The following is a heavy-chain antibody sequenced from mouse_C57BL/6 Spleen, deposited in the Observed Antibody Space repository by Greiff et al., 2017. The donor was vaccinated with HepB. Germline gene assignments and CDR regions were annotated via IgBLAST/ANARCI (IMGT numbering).Heavy chain of an antibody. CDR1: GYAFSSSW. D-gene: IGHD1-1*01. Sequence: QVQLQQSGPELVKPGASVKISCKASGYAFSSSWMNWVKQRPGKGLEWIGRIYPGDGDTNYNGKFKGKATLTADKSSSTAYMQLSSLTSEDSAVYFCAREGLLRFLAYWGQGTLVTVSA. CDR3: AREGLLRFLAY. J-gene: IGHJ3*01. V-gene: IGHV1-82*01. CDR2: IYPGDGDT.